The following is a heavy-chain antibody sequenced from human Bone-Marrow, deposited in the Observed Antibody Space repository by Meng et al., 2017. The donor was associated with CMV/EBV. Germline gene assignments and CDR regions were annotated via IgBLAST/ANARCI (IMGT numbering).Heavy chain of an antibody. J-gene: IGHJ4*02. D-gene: IGHD2-15*01. CDR2: IYYSGST. CDR1: CGSISRGDYY. CDR3: ARVLSGYFDY. V-gene: IGHV4-30-4*08. Sequence: QVQLQEPGPGPAKPSPHLSVTCTVSCGSISRGDYYWSWIRQPPGKGLEWIGYIYYSGSTYYNPSLKSRVTISVDTSKNQFSLKLSSVTAADTAVYYCARVLSGYFDYWGQGTLVTVSS.